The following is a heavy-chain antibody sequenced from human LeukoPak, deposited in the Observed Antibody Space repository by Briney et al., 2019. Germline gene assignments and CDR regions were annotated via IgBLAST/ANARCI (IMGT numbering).Heavy chain of an antibody. D-gene: IGHD6-6*01. CDR2: IRYDGSNK. CDR3: AKRGGYSSSSFDY. J-gene: IGHJ4*02. CDR1: GFTFTSYG. Sequence: GGSLRLSCAASGFTFTSYGMHWVRQAPGKGLEWVAFIRYDGSNKYYADSVKGRFTISRDNSKNTLYLQMNSLRAEDSAVYYCAKRGGYSSSSFDYWGQGTLVTVSS. V-gene: IGHV3-30*02.